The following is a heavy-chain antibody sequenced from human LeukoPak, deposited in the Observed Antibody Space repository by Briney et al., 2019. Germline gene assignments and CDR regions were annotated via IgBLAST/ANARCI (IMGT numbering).Heavy chain of an antibody. D-gene: IGHD1-1*01. Sequence: GGSLRLSCAASGVTFSSYDMNWVRQPPGKGLEWVANIKQDGSEKNYVDSVKGRFTISRDNAKKSLDLQMNSLRVEDTAVYYCARRRYNWNGIDYWGQGTLVTVSS. CDR3: ARRRYNWNGIDY. CDR2: IKQDGSEK. V-gene: IGHV3-7*01. CDR1: GVTFSSYD. J-gene: IGHJ4*02.